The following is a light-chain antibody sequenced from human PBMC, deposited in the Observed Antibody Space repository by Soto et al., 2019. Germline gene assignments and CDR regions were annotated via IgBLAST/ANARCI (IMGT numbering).Light chain of an antibody. V-gene: IGKV1-5*03. CDR1: LPISNY. Sequence: DIRVTHSASSVFASVGDTVTITCRASLPISNYLAWYQQKPGKAPKLLIYKASTLKSGVPSRLCGSGSGTEFTLTISSLQPDDFATYYCQHYNSYSEAFGQGTKVDIK. J-gene: IGKJ1*01. CDR2: KAS. CDR3: QHYNSYSEA.